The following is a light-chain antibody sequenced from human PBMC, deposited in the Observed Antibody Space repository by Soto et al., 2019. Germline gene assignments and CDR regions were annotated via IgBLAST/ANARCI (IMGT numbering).Light chain of an antibody. CDR3: QQYDNWPPKFT. V-gene: IGKV3-15*01. CDR2: GAS. CDR1: QSVSSN. Sequence: EIVMTQSPPTLSVSPGERATLSCRASQSVSSNLAWYQQKPGQAPRLLIYGASTTATGIPARFSGSGSGTEFTLTISSLQSEDFAVYYCQQYDNWPPKFTFGPGTKVDIK. J-gene: IGKJ3*01.